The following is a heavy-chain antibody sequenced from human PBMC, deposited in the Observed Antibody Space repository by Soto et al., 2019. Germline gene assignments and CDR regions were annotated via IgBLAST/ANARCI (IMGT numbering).Heavy chain of an antibody. CDR1: GGSIRSNNW. Sequence: QVQLQESGPGLVKPSGTLSLTCAVSGGSIRSNNWWSWVRQPPGKGLEWIGEIFHSGSTNYNPSLPTRVTISVDKSKNQFSLKLSSVTAADTAVYYCARVFSGSYSDYWGQGTLVTVSS. D-gene: IGHD1-26*01. V-gene: IGHV4-4*02. J-gene: IGHJ4*02. CDR2: IFHSGST. CDR3: ARVFSGSYSDY.